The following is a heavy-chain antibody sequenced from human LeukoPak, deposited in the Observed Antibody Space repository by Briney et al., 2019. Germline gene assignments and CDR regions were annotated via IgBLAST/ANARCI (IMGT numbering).Heavy chain of an antibody. D-gene: IGHD6-13*01. CDR1: GFTFSSHA. V-gene: IGHV3-23*01. Sequence: GSLRLSCAASGFTFSSHAISWVRQASGKGLEWVSAISGSGGSTYYADSVKGRFTISRDNSKNTLYLQMNSLRAEDTAVYYCAKDPAAAGRWFDPWGQGTLVTVSS. CDR3: AKDPAAAGRWFDP. J-gene: IGHJ5*02. CDR2: ISGSGGST.